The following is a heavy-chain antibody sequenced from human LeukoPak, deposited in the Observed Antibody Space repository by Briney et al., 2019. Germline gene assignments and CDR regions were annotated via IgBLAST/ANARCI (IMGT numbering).Heavy chain of an antibody. D-gene: IGHD3-10*01. V-gene: IGHV4-31*03. CDR2: IYYSGSA. CDR1: GGSISSGGYY. J-gene: IGHJ4*02. Sequence: NPSETLSLTCTVSGGSISSGGYYWSWIRQHPGKGLEWIGYIYYSGSAYYNPSLKSRVTISVDTSKNQFSLRLSSVTAADTAVYYCASRRGSRFDYWGQGTLVTVSS. CDR3: ASRRGSRFDY.